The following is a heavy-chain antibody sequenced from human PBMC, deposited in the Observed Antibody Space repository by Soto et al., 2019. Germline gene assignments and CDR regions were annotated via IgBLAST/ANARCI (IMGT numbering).Heavy chain of an antibody. CDR2: IYYSGST. CDR1: GGSISSSSYY. CDR3: ARLPPNHSSGHHNWFDP. J-gene: IGHJ5*02. D-gene: IGHD3-22*01. V-gene: IGHV4-39*01. Sequence: PSETLSLTCTVSGGSISSSSYYWGWIRQPPGKGLEWIGSIYYSGSTYYNPSLKSRVTISVDTSKNQFSLKLSSVTAADTAVYYCARLPPNHSSGHHNWFDPWGQGTLVTV.